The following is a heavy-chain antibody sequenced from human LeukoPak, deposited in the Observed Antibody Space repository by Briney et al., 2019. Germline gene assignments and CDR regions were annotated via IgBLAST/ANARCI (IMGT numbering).Heavy chain of an antibody. D-gene: IGHD4-17*01. CDR2: IKSKTAGGTT. CDR3: ATEYYGAYNY. CDR1: GFTFTDAW. V-gene: IGHV3-15*01. J-gene: IGHJ4*02. Sequence: GGSLRLSCAASGFTFTDAWMSWVRQAPGKGLEWVGHIKSKTAGGTTGYAAPVKGRFTISRDDSQDTLFLQMNSLKTEDIAVYYCATEYYGAYNYWGQGALVTVSS.